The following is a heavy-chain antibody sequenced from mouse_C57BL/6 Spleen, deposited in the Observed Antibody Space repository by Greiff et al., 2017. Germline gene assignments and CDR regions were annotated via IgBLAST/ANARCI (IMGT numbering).Heavy chain of an antibody. D-gene: IGHD4-1*01. CDR3: AREGLGPFDY. Sequence: VQLQESGPELVKPGASVKMSCKASGYTFTDYNMHWVKQSHGKSLEWIGYINPNNGGTSYNQKFKGKATLTVNKSSSTAYMELRSLTSEDSAVYYCAREGLGPFDYWGQGTTLTVSS. CDR2: INPNNGGT. J-gene: IGHJ2*01. CDR1: GYTFTDYN. V-gene: IGHV1-22*01.